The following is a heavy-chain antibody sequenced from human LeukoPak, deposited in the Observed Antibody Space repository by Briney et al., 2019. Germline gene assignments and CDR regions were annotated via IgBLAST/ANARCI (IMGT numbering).Heavy chain of an antibody. J-gene: IGHJ4*02. D-gene: IGHD3-3*01. CDR2: TSAYNGNT. CDR3: ARAERFWSGCSDFDY. CDR1: GYTFTSYG. Sequence: ASVKVSCKASGYTFTSYGISWVRQAPGQGLEWMGWTSAYNGNTNYAQKLQGRVTMTTDTSTSTAYMELRSLRSDDTAVYYCARAERFWSGCSDFDYWGQGTLVTVSS. V-gene: IGHV1-18*01.